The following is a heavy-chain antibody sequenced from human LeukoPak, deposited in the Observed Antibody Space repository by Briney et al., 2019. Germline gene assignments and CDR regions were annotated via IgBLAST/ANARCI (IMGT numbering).Heavy chain of an antibody. V-gene: IGHV3-21*01. CDR1: GFTFSTYT. Sequence: GGPLRLSCAASGFTFSTYTMNWVRQAPGKGLEWVSSISSSSSYIYYADSVKGRFTISRDNARNSLFLQMNSLRAEDSAVYYCAGVETSDYWGQGTLVTASS. CDR3: AGVETSDY. J-gene: IGHJ4*02. CDR2: ISSSSSYI.